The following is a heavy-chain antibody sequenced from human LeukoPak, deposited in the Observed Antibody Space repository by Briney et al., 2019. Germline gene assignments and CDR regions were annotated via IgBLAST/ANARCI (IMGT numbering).Heavy chain of an antibody. J-gene: IGHJ4*02. D-gene: IGHD1-26*01. Sequence: PGGSLRLSCAASGFTFSSYGMHWVRQAPGKGLEWVAFIRYEGSNKYYADSVKGRFTISRDNSKNTLYLQMNSLRAEDTAVYYCAKDRVGSYYFDYWGQGTLVTVSS. CDR3: AKDRVGSYYFDY. CDR2: IRYEGSNK. CDR1: GFTFSSYG. V-gene: IGHV3-30*02.